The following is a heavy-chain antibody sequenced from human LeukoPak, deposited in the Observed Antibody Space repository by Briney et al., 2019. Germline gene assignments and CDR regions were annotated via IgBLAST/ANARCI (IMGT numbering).Heavy chain of an antibody. V-gene: IGHV4-61*02. D-gene: IGHD6-19*01. CDR1: GGSISSGSYY. J-gene: IGHJ4*02. CDR2: IYTSGST. CDR3: ARGGRAVADPREFDY. Sequence: SETLPLTCTVSGGSISSGSYYWSWIRQPAGKGLEWIGRIYTSGSTNYNPSLKSRVTVSVDTSKNQFSLKLSSVTAADTAVYYCARGGRAVADPREFDYWGQGTLVTVSS.